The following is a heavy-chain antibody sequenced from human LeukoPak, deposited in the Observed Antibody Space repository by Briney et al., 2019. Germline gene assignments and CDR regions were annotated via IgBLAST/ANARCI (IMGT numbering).Heavy chain of an antibody. CDR2: IYYSGST. D-gene: IGHD6-6*01. CDR3: ARDGPEGSSSSVSVYYYYYMDV. J-gene: IGHJ6*03. CDR1: GDSISSGDYY. Sequence: SETLSLTCTVSGDSISSGDYYWGWIRQPPGKGLEWIGSIYYSGSTYYNPSLKSRVTISVDTSKNQFSLKLSSVTAADTAVYYCARDGPEGSSSSVSVYYYYYMDVWGKGTTVTVSS. V-gene: IGHV4-39*07.